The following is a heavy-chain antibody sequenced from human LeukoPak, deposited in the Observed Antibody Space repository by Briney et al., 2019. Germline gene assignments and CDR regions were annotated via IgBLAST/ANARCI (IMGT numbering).Heavy chain of an antibody. CDR1: GFTFSSYW. D-gene: IGHD2-15*01. J-gene: IGHJ4*02. CDR2: INQDGREK. Sequence: GGTLRLSCAASGFTFSSYWMSWVRQAPGKGLEWVANINQDGREKYYVDSVKGRFTISRDNAKNSLYLQMNSLRAEDTAVYFCARGDKFSGDYWGQGTLVTVSS. V-gene: IGHV3-7*04. CDR3: ARGDKFSGDY.